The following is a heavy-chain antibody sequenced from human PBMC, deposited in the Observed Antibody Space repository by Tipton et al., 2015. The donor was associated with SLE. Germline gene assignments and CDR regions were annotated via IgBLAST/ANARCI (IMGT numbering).Heavy chain of an antibody. D-gene: IGHD1-26*01. V-gene: IGHV3-23*01. CDR2: ISGSGGST. CDR1: GFTFSSYA. Sequence: SLRLSCAASGFTFSSYAMSWVRQAPGKGLEWVSAISGSGGSTNYADSVKGRFTISRENSRNTLYLQMNSLRAEDTARYYCAREWPSWEGRQYYGMDVWGQGTTVIVSS. J-gene: IGHJ6*02. CDR3: AREWPSWEGRQYYGMDV.